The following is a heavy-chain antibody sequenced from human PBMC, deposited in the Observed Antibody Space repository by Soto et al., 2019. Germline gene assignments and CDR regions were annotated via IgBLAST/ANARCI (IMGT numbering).Heavy chain of an antibody. V-gene: IGHV4-34*01. CDR3: ARDGFCTSTTCRVGNWFDP. CDR2: INHRGST. J-gene: IGHJ5*02. D-gene: IGHD2-2*01. Sequence: PSETLSLTCVVYGGSFSGYYWSWIRQSPGKGLEWIGGINHRGSTNYNPSLESRVTISVDTSKNQFSLKLPSVTAADTAMYYCARDGFCTSTTCRVGNWFDPWGQGTLVTVYS. CDR1: GGSFSGYY.